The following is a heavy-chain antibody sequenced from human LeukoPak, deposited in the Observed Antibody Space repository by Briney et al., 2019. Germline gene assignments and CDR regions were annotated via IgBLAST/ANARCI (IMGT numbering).Heavy chain of an antibody. CDR2: IYTSGST. V-gene: IGHV4-4*07. CDR1: GGSISSYY. CDR3: ARRGLYCSSTSCYGLWTDY. Sequence: SETLSLTCTVSGGSISSYYWSWIRQPAGKGLEWIGRIYTSGSTNYNPSLKSRVTISVDTSKNQFSLKLRSVTAADTAVYYCARRGLYCSSTSCYGLWTDYWGQGTLVTVSS. J-gene: IGHJ4*02. D-gene: IGHD2-2*01.